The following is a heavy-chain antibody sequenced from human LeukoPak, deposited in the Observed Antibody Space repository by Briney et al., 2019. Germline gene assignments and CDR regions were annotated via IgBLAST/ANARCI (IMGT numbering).Heavy chain of an antibody. J-gene: IGHJ5*02. CDR3: AKDNYAS. D-gene: IGHD4-17*01. CDR2: ISWNSGSM. CDR1: GFTFDDYA. V-gene: IGHV3-9*01. Sequence: GRSLRLSCAASGFTFDDYAMHWVRQAPGKGLEWVSGISWNSGSMGYADSVKGRFTISRDNAKNSLYLQMNSLRAEDTALYYCAKDNYASWGQGTLVTVSS.